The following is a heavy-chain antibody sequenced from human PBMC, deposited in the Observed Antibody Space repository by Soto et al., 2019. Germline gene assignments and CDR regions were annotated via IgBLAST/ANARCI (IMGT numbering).Heavy chain of an antibody. CDR1: GFTFSSYA. V-gene: IGHV3-23*01. Sequence: EVQLLESGGGLVQPGGSLRLSCAASGFTFSSYAMSWVRPAPGKGLEWVSAISGSGGSTYYADSVKGRFTISRDNSNNTLDLQMNSLRVEDTAVYYCAKANTRDGYNWGGDYWGQGTLVTVSS. CDR3: AKANTRDGYNWGGDY. CDR2: ISGSGGST. J-gene: IGHJ4*02. D-gene: IGHD5-12*01.